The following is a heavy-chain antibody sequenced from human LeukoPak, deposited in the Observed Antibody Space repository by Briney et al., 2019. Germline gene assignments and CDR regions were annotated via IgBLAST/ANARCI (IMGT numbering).Heavy chain of an antibody. Sequence: PSETLSLTCTISGGSISSYYWSWIRQPPGKGLEWIGDIFHNGYTNYNPSLKSRVTMSVDTSKNQFSLKLTSVTAADTAVYYCARVLRGSFAYFEYWGQGTLVTVSS. V-gene: IGHV4-59*01. J-gene: IGHJ4*02. CDR2: IFHNGYT. CDR3: ARVLRGSFAYFEY. D-gene: IGHD3-3*01. CDR1: GGSISSYY.